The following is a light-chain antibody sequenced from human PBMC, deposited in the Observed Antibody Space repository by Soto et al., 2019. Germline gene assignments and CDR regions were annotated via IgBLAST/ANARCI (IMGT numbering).Light chain of an antibody. V-gene: IGLV2-14*01. CDR3: SSYTSSSTLEV. CDR1: SSDVGGYNY. J-gene: IGLJ1*01. CDR2: DVS. Sequence: QSVLTQPASVSGSPGQSITLSCTGTSSDVGGYNYVSWYQQHPGKAPKLMIYDVSNRPSGVSNRFSGSKSGNTAYLTISGLQAEDEADYYCSSYTSSSTLEVFGTGTKLTVL.